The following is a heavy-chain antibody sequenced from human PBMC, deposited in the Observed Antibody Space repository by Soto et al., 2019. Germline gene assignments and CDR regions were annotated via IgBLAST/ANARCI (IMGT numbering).Heavy chain of an antibody. V-gene: IGHV5-10-1*01. CDR3: ARHGGIAARRWYNWFDP. CDR2: IDPSDSYT. CDR1: GYSFTSYW. D-gene: IGHD6-6*01. J-gene: IGHJ5*02. Sequence: GESLKISCKGSGYSFTSYWISWVRQMPGKGLEWMGRIDPSDSYTNYSPSFQGHVTISADKSISTAYLQWSSLKASDTAMYYCARHGGIAARRWYNWFDPWGQGTLVTVSS.